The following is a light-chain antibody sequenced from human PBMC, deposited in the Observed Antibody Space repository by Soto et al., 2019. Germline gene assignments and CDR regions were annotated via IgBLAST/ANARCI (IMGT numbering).Light chain of an antibody. J-gene: IGKJ4*01. Sequence: EIVLTQSPGTLSLSPGERATLSCRASQSVSSSYLAWYQQKPGQAPRLLIYGASSRATGIPDRFSGSGSGTVFTLTISRLEPEDFAVYYCQQYGSSPTLTFGGGTKVEIK. CDR1: QSVSSSY. V-gene: IGKV3-20*01. CDR3: QQYGSSPTLT. CDR2: GAS.